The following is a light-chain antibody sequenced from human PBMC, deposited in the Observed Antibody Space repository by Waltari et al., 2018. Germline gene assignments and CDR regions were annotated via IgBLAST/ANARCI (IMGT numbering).Light chain of an antibody. CDR1: KLGDRY. J-gene: IGLJ2*01. Sequence: SYELTPPPSVSVSPGQTASITCSGDKLGDRYTCWYQQKPGQSPVLLIYQDSERPSGIPERFSGSKSGSTATLTVSVTQAMDEADYYCQAWDSSTDVVFGGGTKLTVL. V-gene: IGLV3-1*01. CDR2: QDS. CDR3: QAWDSSTDVV.